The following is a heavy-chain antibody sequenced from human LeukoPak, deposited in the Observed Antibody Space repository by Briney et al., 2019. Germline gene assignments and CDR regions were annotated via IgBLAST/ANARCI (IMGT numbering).Heavy chain of an antibody. CDR3: ARSLLWPTGASDI. V-gene: IGHV4-34*01. D-gene: IGHD2/OR15-2a*01. Sequence: SQTLSLTCVVYGGTFRGYYWNWISQSPGKGLEWTGEINHSGSTTYNPAFKSRVTISVDTSKRQFSLKLNSLTAADTALYFCARSLLWPTGASDIWDKGTMVTVSS. CDR1: GGTFRGYY. J-gene: IGHJ3*02. CDR2: INHSGST.